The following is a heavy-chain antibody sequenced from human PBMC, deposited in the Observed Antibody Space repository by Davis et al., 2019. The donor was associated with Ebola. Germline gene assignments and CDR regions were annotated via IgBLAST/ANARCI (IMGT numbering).Heavy chain of an antibody. D-gene: IGHD2-2*01. CDR2: ISGSGGST. V-gene: IGHV3-23*01. CDR1: GFTFSSYA. J-gene: IGHJ5*02. CDR3: ARGRFYCSSTNCYWFDH. Sequence: PGGSLRLSCAASGFTFSSYAMSWVRQAPGKGLEWVSAISGSGGSTYYADSVKGRFTISRDNAKNSLYLQMNSLRAEDTAVYYCARGRFYCSSTNCYWFDHWGQGTLVTVSS.